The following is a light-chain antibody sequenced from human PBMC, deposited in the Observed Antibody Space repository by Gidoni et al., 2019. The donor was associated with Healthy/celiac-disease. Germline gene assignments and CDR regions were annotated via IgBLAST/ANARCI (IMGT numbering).Light chain of an antibody. CDR1: QSVSSN. CDR3: QQYNNWLFFT. J-gene: IGKJ3*01. CDR2: GAS. V-gene: IGKV3D-15*01. Sequence: EIVMTQSPATLSVSPGERATLSCRASQSVSSNLAWYQQKPGQAPRLLIYGASTRATGIPARFSGSGSGTEFTLTISSLQSEDFAVYYCQQYNNWLFFTFGPGTKVEIK.